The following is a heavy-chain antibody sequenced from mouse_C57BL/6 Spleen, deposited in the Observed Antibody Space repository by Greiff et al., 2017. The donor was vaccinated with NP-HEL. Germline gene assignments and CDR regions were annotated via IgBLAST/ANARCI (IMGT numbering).Heavy chain of an antibody. V-gene: IGHV1-18*01. Sequence: SGASVKIPCKASGYTFTDYNMDWVKQSHGKSLEWIGDINPNNGGTIYNQKFKGKATLTVDKSSSTAYMELRSLTSEDTAVYYCARRLLPYAMDYWGQGTSVTVSS. CDR2: INPNNGGT. CDR3: ARRLLPYAMDY. CDR1: GYTFTDYN. J-gene: IGHJ4*01. D-gene: IGHD2-3*01.